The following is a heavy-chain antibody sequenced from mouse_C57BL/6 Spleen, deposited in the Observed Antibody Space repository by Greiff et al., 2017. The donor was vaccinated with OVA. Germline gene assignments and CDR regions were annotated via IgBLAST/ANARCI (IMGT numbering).Heavy chain of an antibody. CDR2: INYDGSST. CDR3: ARDGGLRGFAY. D-gene: IGHD2-4*01. Sequence: EVMLVESEGGLVQPGSSMKLSCTASGFTFSDYYMAWVRQVPEKGLEWVANINYDGSSTYYLDSLKSRFIISRDNAKNILYLQMSSLKSEDTATYYCARDGGLRGFAYWGQGTLVTVSA. J-gene: IGHJ3*01. CDR1: GFTFSDYY. V-gene: IGHV5-16*01.